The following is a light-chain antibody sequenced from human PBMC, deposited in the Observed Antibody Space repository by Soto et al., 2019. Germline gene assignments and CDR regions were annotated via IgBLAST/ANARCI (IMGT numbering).Light chain of an antibody. CDR1: QSVTSDY. J-gene: IGKJ1*01. CDR2: GAS. V-gene: IGKV3-20*01. Sequence: EIVITQSSATLSFSRVERATLSCRASQSVTSDYLAWYQLRPGQAPRLLIHGASVRATGIPDRFSGSGSGTDFSLTISRLEPEDFAVYYCQQYGNSVRTFGQGTKVDIK. CDR3: QQYGNSVRT.